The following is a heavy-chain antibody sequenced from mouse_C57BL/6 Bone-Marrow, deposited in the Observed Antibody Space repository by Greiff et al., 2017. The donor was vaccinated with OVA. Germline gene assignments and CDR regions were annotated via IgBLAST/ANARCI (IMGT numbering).Heavy chain of an antibody. CDR3: ARGITTVVAGGDY. J-gene: IGHJ2*01. V-gene: IGHV1-80*01. Sequence: VQLVESGAELVKPGASVKISCKASGYAFSSYWMNWVKQRPGKGLEWIGQIYPGDGDTNYNGKFKGQATLTADKSSSTAYMQLSSLTSEDSAVYFCARGITTVVAGGDYWGQGTTLTVSS. CDR1: GYAFSSYW. D-gene: IGHD1-1*01. CDR2: IYPGDGDT.